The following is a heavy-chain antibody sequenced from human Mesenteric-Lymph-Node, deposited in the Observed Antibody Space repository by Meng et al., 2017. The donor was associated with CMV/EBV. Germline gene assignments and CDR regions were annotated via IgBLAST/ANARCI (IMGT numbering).Heavy chain of an antibody. Sequence: SGYTFTSYDMNGVRQAPGQGLEWMGWINTNTGNPTYAQGFTGRFVFSLDTSVSTAYLQISSLKAEDTAVYYCARGYYYGSGSYYLDYWGQGTLVTVSS. V-gene: IGHV7-4-1*02. CDR2: INTNTGNP. D-gene: IGHD3-10*01. J-gene: IGHJ4*02. CDR3: ARGYYYGSGSYYLDY. CDR1: GYTFTSYD.